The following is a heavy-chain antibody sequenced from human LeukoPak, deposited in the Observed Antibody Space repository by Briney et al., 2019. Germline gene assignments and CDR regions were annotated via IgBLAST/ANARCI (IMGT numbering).Heavy chain of an antibody. D-gene: IGHD5-24*01. CDR3: AGERNGYNPD. Sequence: SETLSLTCTVSGGSISSYYWGWIRQPPGKGLEWIGSIYYSGSTYYNPSLKSRVTISVDTSKNQFSLKLNSVTAADTAVYYCAGERNGYNPDWGQGTLVTVSS. CDR2: IYYSGST. CDR1: GGSISSYY. V-gene: IGHV4-39*07. J-gene: IGHJ1*01.